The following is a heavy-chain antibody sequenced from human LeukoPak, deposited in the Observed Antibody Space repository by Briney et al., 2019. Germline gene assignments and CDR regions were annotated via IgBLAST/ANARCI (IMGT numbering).Heavy chain of an antibody. D-gene: IGHD3-3*01. CDR3: ARGSTIFGVVIIPFDY. V-gene: IGHV4-34*01. J-gene: IGHJ4*02. Sequence: SSETLPLTCAVYGGSFSGYYWSWIRQPPGKGLEWIGEINHSGSTNYNPSLKSRVTISVDTSKNQFSLKLSSVTAADTAVYYCARGSTIFGVVIIPFDYWGQGTLVTVSS. CDR1: GGSFSGYY. CDR2: INHSGST.